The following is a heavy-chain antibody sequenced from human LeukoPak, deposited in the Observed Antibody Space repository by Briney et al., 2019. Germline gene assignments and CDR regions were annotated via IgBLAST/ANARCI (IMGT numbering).Heavy chain of an antibody. CDR2: IYCSGST. CDR3: AREVYEYYYMDV. J-gene: IGHJ6*03. D-gene: IGHD2/OR15-2a*01. Sequence: SETLSLTCTVSGGSISSYYWSWIRQPPGKGLEWIGYIYCSGSTNYNPSLKSRVTISVDTSKNQFSLKLSSVTAADTAVYYCAREVYEYYYMDVWGKGTTVTISS. V-gene: IGHV4-59*01. CDR1: GGSISSYY.